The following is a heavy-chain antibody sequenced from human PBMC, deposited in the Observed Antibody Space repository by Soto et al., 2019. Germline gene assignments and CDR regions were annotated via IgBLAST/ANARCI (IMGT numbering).Heavy chain of an antibody. J-gene: IGHJ6*02. Sequence: TLSLTRALSGDSVSSNSAAWNWIRQSPSRGLEWLGRTYYRCKWYNDYAVSVKSRITINQDTSKKQFSLQRNSVTPEDTAVYYCARDLRISERLGGMEVWGQGTTVTVSS. CDR2: TYYRCKWYN. CDR1: GDSVSSNSAA. D-gene: IGHD1-20*01. V-gene: IGHV6-1*01. CDR3: ARDLRISERLGGMEV.